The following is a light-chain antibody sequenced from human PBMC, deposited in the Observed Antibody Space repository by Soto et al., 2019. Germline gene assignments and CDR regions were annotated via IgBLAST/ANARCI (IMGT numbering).Light chain of an antibody. CDR3: QQLNSNPLT. CDR2: AAS. CDR1: QSIGTY. V-gene: IGKV1-39*01. Sequence: DIQMTQSPSSLSASVGDGVTITCRASQSIGTYLHWYQQKAGKAPKLLIYAASNLQSGVPSRFSGSGSGTDFTLTISSLQPEDFATYYCQQLNSNPLTFGGGTKVDI. J-gene: IGKJ4*01.